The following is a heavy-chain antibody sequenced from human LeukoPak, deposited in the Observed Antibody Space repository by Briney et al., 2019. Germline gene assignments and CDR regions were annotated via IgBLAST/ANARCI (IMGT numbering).Heavy chain of an antibody. CDR3: ARTQLRYFDWLPRDPYYYYGMDV. CDR2: INHRGNT. J-gene: IGHJ6*02. Sequence: PSETLSLTCAVYGGSFSDSYWSWIRQPPRKGLEWIGEINHRGNTNYNPSLKSRVAISVDTSKNQFSLKLSSVTAADTAVYYCARTQLRYFDWLPRDPYYYYGMDVWGQGTTVTVSS. D-gene: IGHD3-9*01. CDR1: GGSFSDSY. V-gene: IGHV4-34*01.